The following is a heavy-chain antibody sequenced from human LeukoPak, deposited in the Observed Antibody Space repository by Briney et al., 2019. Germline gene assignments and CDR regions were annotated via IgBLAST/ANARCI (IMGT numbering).Heavy chain of an antibody. J-gene: IGHJ1*01. CDR1: GFTFSYAR. V-gene: IGHV3-15*01. Sequence: PGGSLRLSCAASGFTFSYARMSWVRQAPGKGLEWVGRIKSKTDSGTTDYAPPVKGRFSISRDDSKNTLYLQMSSLRIEDTAVYYCTTDAYYYDSSTSFYAEYFQHWGQGTLVTVSS. CDR2: IKSKTDSGTT. CDR3: TTDAYYYDSSTSFYAEYFQH. D-gene: IGHD3-22*01.